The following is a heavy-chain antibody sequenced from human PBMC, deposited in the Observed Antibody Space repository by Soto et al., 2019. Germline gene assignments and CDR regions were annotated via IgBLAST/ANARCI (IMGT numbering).Heavy chain of an antibody. V-gene: IGHV3-23*01. CDR2: ISGSGGST. CDR3: AKYRSLPGLARQGFDY. Sequence: GGSLRLSCAASGFTFSSYAMSWVRQAPGKGLEWVSAISGSGGSTYYADSVKGRFTISRDNSKNTLYLQMNSLRAEDTAVYYCAKYRSLPGLARQGFDYWGQGTLVTVSS. CDR1: GFTFSSYA. J-gene: IGHJ4*02. D-gene: IGHD1-1*01.